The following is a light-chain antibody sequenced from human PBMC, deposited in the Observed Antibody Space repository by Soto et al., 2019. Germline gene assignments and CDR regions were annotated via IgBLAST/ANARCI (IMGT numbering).Light chain of an antibody. V-gene: IGKV1-5*01. J-gene: IGKJ1*01. CDR1: QRISNW. CDR2: HAS. Sequence: DIQITQSPSTLPASXXDTVXITCRASQRISNWLAWYQQKTGTAXXLLIYHASTLESGVPSRFSGSGSGTEFTLTISSLQPDDFATYYCQQYMSYSFGQGTKVDIK. CDR3: QQYMSYS.